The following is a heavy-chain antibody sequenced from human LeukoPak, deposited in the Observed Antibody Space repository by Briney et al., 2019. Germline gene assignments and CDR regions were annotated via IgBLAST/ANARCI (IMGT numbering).Heavy chain of an antibody. CDR3: ARDPSTWNGYSDY. Sequence: GGSLRLSCAASGFTFSDYYMSWIRQAPGKGLEWVSYISSSGSTIYYADSVKGRFTISRDNAKNSVYLQMDSLRAEDTAAYYCARDPSTWNGYSDYWGQGTLVTVSS. CDR1: GFTFSDYY. D-gene: IGHD3-3*01. J-gene: IGHJ4*02. V-gene: IGHV3-11*04. CDR2: ISSSGSTI.